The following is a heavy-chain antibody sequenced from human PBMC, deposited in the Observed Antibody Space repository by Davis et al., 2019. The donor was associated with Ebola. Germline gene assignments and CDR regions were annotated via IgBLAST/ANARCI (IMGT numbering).Heavy chain of an antibody. CDR2: INHSGST. CDR3: ARRSYGGNPLFDY. V-gene: IGHV4-34*01. Sequence: MPGGSLRLSCAVYGGSFSGYYWSWIRQPPGKGLEWIGEINHSGSTNYNPSLKSRVTISVDTSKNQFSLKLSSVTAADTAVYYCARRSYGGNPLFDYWGQGTLVTVFS. J-gene: IGHJ4*02. CDR1: GGSFSGYY. D-gene: IGHD4-23*01.